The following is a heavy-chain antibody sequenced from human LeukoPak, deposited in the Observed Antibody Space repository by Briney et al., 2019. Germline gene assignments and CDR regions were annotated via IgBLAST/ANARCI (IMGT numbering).Heavy chain of an antibody. V-gene: IGHV4-39*07. CDR3: ARDRVDTAMVTHFDY. CDR2: IYYSGST. CDR1: GGSISSSSYY. Sequence: KPSETLSLTCTVSGGSISSSSYYWGWIRQPPGKGPEWIGSIYYSGSTYYNPSLKSRVTISVDTSKNQFSLKLSSVTAADTAVYYCARDRVDTAMVTHFDYWGQGTLVTVSS. D-gene: IGHD5-18*01. J-gene: IGHJ4*02.